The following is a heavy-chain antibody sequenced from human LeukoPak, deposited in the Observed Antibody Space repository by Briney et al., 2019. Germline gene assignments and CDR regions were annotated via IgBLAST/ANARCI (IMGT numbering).Heavy chain of an antibody. V-gene: IGHV4-59*08. D-gene: IGHD4/OR15-4a*01. CDR2: IYYSGST. J-gene: IGHJ4*02. Sequence: SETLSLTCTVSGGSISSYYWSWIRQPPGKGLEWIGYIYYSGSTNYNPSLKSRVTISVDTSKNQFSLKLSSVTAADTAVYYCAGGPGAPYYFDYWGQGTLVTVSS. CDR1: GGSISSYY. CDR3: AGGPGAPYYFDY.